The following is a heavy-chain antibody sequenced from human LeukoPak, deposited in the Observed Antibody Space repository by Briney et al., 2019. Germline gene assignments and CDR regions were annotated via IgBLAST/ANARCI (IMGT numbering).Heavy chain of an antibody. Sequence: ASVKVSCKVSGYTLTELSMHWVRQAPGKGLEWMGGFDPEGGEKIYAQKFQGRVTMTEDTSTDTAYMELSSLRSEDTAVYYCATDNPIITMVRGALDYWGQGTLVTVSS. CDR2: FDPEGGEK. J-gene: IGHJ4*02. CDR1: GYTLTELS. CDR3: ATDNPIITMVRGALDY. V-gene: IGHV1-24*01. D-gene: IGHD3-10*01.